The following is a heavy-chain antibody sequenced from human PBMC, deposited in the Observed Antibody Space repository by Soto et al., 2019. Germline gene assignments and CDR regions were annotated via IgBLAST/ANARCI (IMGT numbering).Heavy chain of an antibody. CDR2: IIPILGIA. CDR1: GGTFSSYT. CDR3: ARVDYDSSGYPLYYFDY. D-gene: IGHD3-22*01. Sequence: QVQLVQSGAEVKKPGSSVNVSCKASGGTFSSYTVSWERQAPGQGLEWMGRIIPILGIANYAQKFQGRVTITADKSTSTAYMELSSLRSEDTAVYYCARVDYDSSGYPLYYFDYWGQGTLVTVSS. V-gene: IGHV1-69*02. J-gene: IGHJ4*02.